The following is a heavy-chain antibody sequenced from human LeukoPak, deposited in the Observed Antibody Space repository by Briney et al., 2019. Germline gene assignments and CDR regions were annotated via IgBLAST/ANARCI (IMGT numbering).Heavy chain of an antibody. D-gene: IGHD3-16*01. Sequence: SETLSLTCAVYGGSFSGYYWSWIRQPPGKGLEWIGEINHSGSTHYNPSLKSRVTISVDTSKNQFSLKLSSVTAADTAVYYCARGRWGSFDYWGQGTLVTVSS. J-gene: IGHJ4*02. CDR1: GGSFSGYY. CDR3: ARGRWGSFDY. V-gene: IGHV4-34*01. CDR2: INHSGST.